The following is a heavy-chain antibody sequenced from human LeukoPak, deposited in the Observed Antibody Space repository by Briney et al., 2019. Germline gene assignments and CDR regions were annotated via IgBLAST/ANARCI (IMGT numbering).Heavy chain of an antibody. V-gene: IGHV3-48*01. CDR2: ISTSGGTI. J-gene: IGHJ3*02. Sequence: GALRLSCAASGFTFSSSSMNWVRQAPEKGLEWVSYISTSGGTIYYADSVKGRFTISRDNAKNSLYLQMDSLRAEDTAVYYCARILSGSGSYGAFDIWGQGTMVTVSS. D-gene: IGHD1-26*01. CDR1: GFTFSSSS. CDR3: ARILSGSGSYGAFDI.